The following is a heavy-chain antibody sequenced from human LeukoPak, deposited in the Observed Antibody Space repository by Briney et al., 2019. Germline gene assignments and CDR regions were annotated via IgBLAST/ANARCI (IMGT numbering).Heavy chain of an antibody. V-gene: IGHV3-7*03. CDR3: ARLGPASSGWPESFDY. CDR1: GFTFSSYW. D-gene: IGHD6-19*01. CDR2: IKRDGSEK. Sequence: GGSLRLSCEASGFTFSSYWMSWVRQAPGKGLEWVANIKRDGSEKYYVDSVKGRFTISRDNAKNSLDLQMNSLRVEDTAVYYCARLGPASSGWPESFDYWGQGTLVTVSS. J-gene: IGHJ4*02.